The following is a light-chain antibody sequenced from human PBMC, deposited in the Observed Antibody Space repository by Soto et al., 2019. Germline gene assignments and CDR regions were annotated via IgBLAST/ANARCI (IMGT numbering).Light chain of an antibody. Sequence: QSALTQPASVSGSPGQSITISCTGTSSDVGTYNLVSWYQQHPGRAPKLMIYEGSKRPLGVSDRFSGSKSGNTASLTVSGLQAEEAADYYCFSYVGSTTFSYVFGTGTKLTVL. CDR3: FSYVGSTTFSYV. J-gene: IGLJ1*01. V-gene: IGLV2-23*01. CDR2: EGS. CDR1: SSDVGTYNL.